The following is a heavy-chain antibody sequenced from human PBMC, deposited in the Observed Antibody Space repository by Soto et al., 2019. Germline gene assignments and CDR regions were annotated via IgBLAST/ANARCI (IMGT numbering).Heavy chain of an antibody. V-gene: IGHV4-31*03. CDR3: CKHAPIRTLDS. CDR2: IYYSGST. D-gene: IGHD2-21*01. J-gene: IGHJ4*02. CDR1: GGSISSGGYY. Sequence: SETLSLTCTVSGGSISSGGYYWSWIRQHPGKGLEWIGYIYYSGSTYYNPSLKSRVTISVDTSKNQFSLKLSSVTAADTATYFCCKHAPIRTLDSWGQGALVTVSS.